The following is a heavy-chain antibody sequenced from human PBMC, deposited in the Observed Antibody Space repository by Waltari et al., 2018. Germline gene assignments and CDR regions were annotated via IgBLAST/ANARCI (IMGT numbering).Heavy chain of an antibody. D-gene: IGHD5-18*01. V-gene: IGHV1-69*01. CDR2: IIPIFGTA. CDR3: ARGGNQDTAMVTSFDY. Sequence: QVQLVQSGAEVKKPGSSVKVSCKASGGTFSSYAISWVRQALGQGLEWMGGIIPIFGTANYAQKFQGRVTITADESTSTAYMELSSLRSEDTAVYYCARGGNQDTAMVTSFDYWGQGTLVTVSS. CDR1: GGTFSSYA. J-gene: IGHJ4*02.